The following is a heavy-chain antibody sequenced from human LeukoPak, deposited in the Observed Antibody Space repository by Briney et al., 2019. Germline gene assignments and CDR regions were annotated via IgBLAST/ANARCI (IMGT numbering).Heavy chain of an antibody. V-gene: IGHV3-74*03. CDR2: INSDGSSI. Sequence: GGSLRHSCAASGFTFSSYWMHWVRQAPGKGLVWVSRINSDGSSITYADSVKGRFTISRDNAKNTLYLQMNSLGVEDTAVYYCAREGRVSGYDFDCWGQGTLVTVSS. J-gene: IGHJ4*02. CDR1: GFTFSSYW. CDR3: AREGRVSGYDFDC. D-gene: IGHD5-12*01.